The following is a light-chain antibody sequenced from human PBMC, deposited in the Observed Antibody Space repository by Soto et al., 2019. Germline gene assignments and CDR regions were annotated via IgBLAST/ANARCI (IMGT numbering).Light chain of an antibody. CDR2: AAS. J-gene: IGKJ5*01. CDR3: QLFGDSPRRIT. V-gene: IGKV3-20*01. CDR1: QSISSRS. Sequence: ETVLTQSPGTLSLSPGERATLSCRASQSISSRSLAWYQQKPGQAPRLLLYAASSRATGIPDRFSGSGSGTDFTLTISRVEPEDFAVYYCQLFGDSPRRITFGQGTRLEI.